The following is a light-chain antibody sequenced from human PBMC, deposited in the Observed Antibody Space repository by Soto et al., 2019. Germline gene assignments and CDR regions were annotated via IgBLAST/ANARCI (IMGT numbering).Light chain of an antibody. V-gene: IGKV3-11*01. CDR2: AAS. CDR3: LQCSNWPPKWT. J-gene: IGKJ1*01. CDR1: QSVSDY. Sequence: EIVLTQSPATLSLSPGETATLSCRASQSVSDYLGWYQQRPGQAPRLLIYAASTRATGVPARFSGSGSGTDFTLTISSLEPDDFAVYYCLQCSNWPPKWTFGQGTKVDIK.